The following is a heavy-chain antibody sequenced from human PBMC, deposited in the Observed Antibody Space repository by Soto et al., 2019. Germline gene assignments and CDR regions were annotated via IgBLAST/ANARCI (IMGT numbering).Heavy chain of an antibody. Sequence: EVQLLESGGGLVQPGGSLKLSCAASGFTFSNYAVTWVRQAPGKGLEWVSNISGSGGSTYYADSVKGRFTSSRDNSKNTLYLHMNSLRAEDTAVYYSAKDQGSSWYEIDYWGQGTLVTVS. CDR1: GFTFSNYA. CDR3: AKDQGSSWYEIDY. V-gene: IGHV3-23*01. D-gene: IGHD6-13*01. J-gene: IGHJ4*02. CDR2: ISGSGGST.